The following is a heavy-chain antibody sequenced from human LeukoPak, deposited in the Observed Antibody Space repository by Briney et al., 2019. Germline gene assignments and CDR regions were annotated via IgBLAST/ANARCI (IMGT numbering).Heavy chain of an antibody. CDR1: GGSISSGGYY. CDR3: ARRDVGIAAAGTSDY. D-gene: IGHD6-13*01. V-gene: IGHV4-30-2*01. Sequence: SETLSLTCTVSGGSISSGGYYWSWIRQPPGKGLEWIGYIYHSGSTYYNPSLKSRVTISVDTSKNQFSLKLSSVTAADTAVYYCARRDVGIAAAGTSDYWGQGTLVTVSS. CDR2: IYHSGST. J-gene: IGHJ4*02.